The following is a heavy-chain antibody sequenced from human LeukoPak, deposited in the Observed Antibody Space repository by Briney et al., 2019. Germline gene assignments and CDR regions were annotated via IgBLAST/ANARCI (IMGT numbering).Heavy chain of an antibody. Sequence: PGGSLRLSCAASGLTFSDHHMDWVRQAPGKGLEWVSSISSSSSYIYYADSVKGRFTISRDNAKNSLYLQMNSLRAEDTAVYYCARDKPQNQWSGFSRGDYWGQGTLVTVSS. D-gene: IGHD3-3*01. J-gene: IGHJ4*02. CDR2: ISSSSSYI. V-gene: IGHV3-21*01. CDR1: GLTFSDHH. CDR3: ARDKPQNQWSGFSRGDY.